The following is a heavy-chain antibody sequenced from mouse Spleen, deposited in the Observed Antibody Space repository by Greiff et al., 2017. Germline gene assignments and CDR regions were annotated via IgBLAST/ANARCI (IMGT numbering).Heavy chain of an antibody. CDR1: GFTFSSYG. CDR2: ISSGGSYT. D-gene: IGHD2-1*01. CDR3: ARQNYGNPFDY. V-gene: IGHV5-6*01. Sequence: EVHLVESGGDLVKPGGSLKLSCAASGFTFSSYGMSWVRQTPDKRLEWVATISSGGSYTYYPDSVKGRFTISRDNAKNTLYLQMSSLKSEDTAMYYCARQNYGNPFDYWGQGTTLTVSS. J-gene: IGHJ2*01.